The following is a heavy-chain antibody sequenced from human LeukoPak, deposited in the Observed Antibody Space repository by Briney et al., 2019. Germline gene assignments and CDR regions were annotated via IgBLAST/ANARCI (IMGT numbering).Heavy chain of an antibody. CDR3: AREYGDDNWFDP. CDR2: IYYSGST. V-gene: IGHV4-30-4*01. Sequence: SQTLSLTCTVSGGSISSGDYYWSWIRQPPEKGLEWIGYIYYSGSTYYNPSLKSRVTISVDTSKNQFSLKLSSVTAADTAVYYCAREYGDDNWFDPWGQGTLVTVSS. J-gene: IGHJ5*02. D-gene: IGHD4-17*01. CDR1: GGSISSGDYY.